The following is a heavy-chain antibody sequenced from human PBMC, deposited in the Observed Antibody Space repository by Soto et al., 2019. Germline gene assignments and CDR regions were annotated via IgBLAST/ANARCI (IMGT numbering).Heavy chain of an antibody. CDR3: ARRGVHILTSFDP. V-gene: IGHV4-39*01. Sequence: QLQLQESGPGLVKPSETLSLTCTVSGGSITGSPYYWGWIRQSPGNALEWIASIYYSGSTYYNPSLKSRVTISVDTAKNQFSLKLNSMTAADTGVYFCARRGVHILTSFDPWGQGTLVTVSS. D-gene: IGHD2-21*01. CDR1: GGSITGSPYY. J-gene: IGHJ5*02. CDR2: IYYSGST.